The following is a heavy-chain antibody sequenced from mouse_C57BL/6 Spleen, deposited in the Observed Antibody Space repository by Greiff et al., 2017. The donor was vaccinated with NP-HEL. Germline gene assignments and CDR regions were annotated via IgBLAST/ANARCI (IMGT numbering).Heavy chain of an antibody. CDR3: ARDTTDYFDY. D-gene: IGHD1-1*01. J-gene: IGHJ2*01. CDR2: IDPEDGDT. Sequence: VQLQQSGAELVKPGASVKLSCTASGFNINDYYMHWVKQRPEQGLEWIGSIDPEDGDTKYAPKFQGKATITADTSSNTTYLQLSSLTSEATAVYYCARDTTDYFDYWGQGTTLTVSS. V-gene: IGHV14-2*01. CDR1: GFNINDYY.